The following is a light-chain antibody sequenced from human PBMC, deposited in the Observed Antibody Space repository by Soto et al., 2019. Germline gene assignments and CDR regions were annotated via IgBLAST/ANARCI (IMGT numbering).Light chain of an antibody. CDR1: SIGTKS. CDR2: DDS. J-gene: IGLJ1*01. V-gene: IGLV3-21*02. CDR3: QVWNGRSFQGV. Sequence: SYELTQPPSVSVAPGQTASIACGGDSIGTKSVNWYQQRPGQAPVVVVYDDSDRPTGIPERFSGSNSGNTATLTISRVEAGDEADYYCQVWNGRSFQGVFGTGTKSPS.